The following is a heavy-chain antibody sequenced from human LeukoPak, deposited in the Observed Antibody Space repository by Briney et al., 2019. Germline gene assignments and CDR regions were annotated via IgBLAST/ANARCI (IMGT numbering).Heavy chain of an antibody. CDR3: ARDLGRYGDYPPGNGMDV. V-gene: IGHV4-39*07. Sequence: PSETLSLTCTVSGGSLSNNNYYWAWIRQPPGKGLECIGSIYYSGSPYYNPSLKSRVTISVDTSKNQFSLKLSSVTAADTAVYYCARDLGRYGDYPPGNGMDVWGQGTTVTVSS. D-gene: IGHD4-17*01. J-gene: IGHJ6*02. CDR2: IYYSGSP. CDR1: GGSLSNNNYY.